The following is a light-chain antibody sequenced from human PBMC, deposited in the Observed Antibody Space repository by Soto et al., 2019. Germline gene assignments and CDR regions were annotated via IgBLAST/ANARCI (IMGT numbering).Light chain of an antibody. Sequence: QSALTQPPSASESPGQSVTISCTGTSSDVGGYNYVSWYQQHPGKAPKLMIYEVSKRPSGVPDRFSGSKSGNTASLTVSGLQAEDEADYYCSSFASTYTLLFGGGTKLTVL. J-gene: IGLJ2*01. CDR1: SSDVGGYNY. CDR2: EVS. CDR3: SSFASTYTLL. V-gene: IGLV2-8*01.